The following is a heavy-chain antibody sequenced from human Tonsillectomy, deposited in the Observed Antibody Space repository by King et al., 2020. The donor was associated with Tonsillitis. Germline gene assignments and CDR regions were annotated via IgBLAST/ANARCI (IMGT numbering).Heavy chain of an antibody. Sequence: VTLKESGPALVKPTLTLTLTCTFSGFSLSTSGMRVSWIRQPPGKALEWLARIDWDDDKFYSTSLKTRLTISKDTSKNQVVLTMTNMDPVDTATFYCPQISYSSGWYFDLWGRGTLVTVSP. CDR2: IDWDDDK. D-gene: IGHD6-19*01. CDR1: GFSLSTSGMR. V-gene: IGHV2-70*04. CDR3: PQISYSSGWYFDL. J-gene: IGHJ2*01.